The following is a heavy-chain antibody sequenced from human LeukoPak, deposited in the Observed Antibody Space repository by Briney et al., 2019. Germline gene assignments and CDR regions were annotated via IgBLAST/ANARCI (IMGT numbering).Heavy chain of an antibody. CDR1: GFTFSSYS. CDR2: ISSSISYI. V-gene: IGHV3-21*01. D-gene: IGHD3-3*01. J-gene: IGHJ4*02. Sequence: GGSLRLSCAASGFTFSSYSINWVRQAPGKGLEWVSSISSSISYIYYADSVKGRFTISRENAKNSLYLQMNSLRAEDTAVYYCARDAHYDFWSGYYSTWPLGYWGQGTLVTVSS. CDR3: ARDAHYDFWSGYYSTWPLGY.